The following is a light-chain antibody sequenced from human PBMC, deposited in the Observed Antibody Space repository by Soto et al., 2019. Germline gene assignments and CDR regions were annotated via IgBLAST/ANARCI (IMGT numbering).Light chain of an antibody. V-gene: IGKV3-20*01. CDR1: QSISTIS. CDR3: QQYGNSPYT. Sequence: EIVLTQSPGTLSLSPGERATLSCRASQSISTISLGWYQQKPGQAPRLLIYGTSSRTGGTPDRFSGSGSGTDFTLTISRLEPEDFAVHYCQQYGNSPYTFGQGTKLEIK. CDR2: GTS. J-gene: IGKJ2*01.